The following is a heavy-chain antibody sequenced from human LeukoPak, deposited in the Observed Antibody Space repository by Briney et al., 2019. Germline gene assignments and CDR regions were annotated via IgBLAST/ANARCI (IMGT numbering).Heavy chain of an antibody. V-gene: IGHV4-39*02. CDR2: IYYSGST. Sequence: PSETLSLTCTVSGGSISSSSYYWGWIRQPPGKGLEGIGSIYYSGSTYYNPSLKSRITISVDTSKNQFSLKLSSVTAADTAVYYCAREYIAVWPDYFDYWGRGTLVTVSS. J-gene: IGHJ4*02. CDR1: GGSISSSSYY. D-gene: IGHD3-16*01. CDR3: AREYIAVWPDYFDY.